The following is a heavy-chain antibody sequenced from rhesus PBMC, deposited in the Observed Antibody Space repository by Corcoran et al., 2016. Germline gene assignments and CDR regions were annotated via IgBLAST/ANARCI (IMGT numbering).Heavy chain of an antibody. J-gene: IGHJ4*01. CDR1: VFTFSSYS. D-gene: IGHD4-23*01. Sequence: EVQLVESGGGLVQPGGSLSLSCTGSVFTFSSYSMYWVRQAPGKGLEWVSASNTGGGSTWYTDSVKGRFTISKENAKNTRYLQMDSLRAEDTAVYYCAKAQYSNYGVDYWGQGVLVTVSS. CDR3: AKAQYSNYGVDY. V-gene: IGHV3-8*01. CDR2: SNTGGGST.